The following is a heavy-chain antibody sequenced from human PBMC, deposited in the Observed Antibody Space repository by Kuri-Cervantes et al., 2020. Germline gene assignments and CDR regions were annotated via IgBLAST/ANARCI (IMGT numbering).Heavy chain of an antibody. J-gene: IGHJ6*02. D-gene: IGHD3-10*01. V-gene: IGHV3-30-3*01. CDR1: GFTFSSYA. CDR3: ARDSGTMVRGVIWGMDV. Sequence: GGSLRLSCAASGFTFSSYAMHWVRQAPGKGLEWVAVISYDGSNKYYAGSVKGRFTISRDNSKNTLYLQMNSLRAEDTAVYYCARDSGTMVRGVIWGMDVWGQGTTVTVSS. CDR2: ISYDGSNK.